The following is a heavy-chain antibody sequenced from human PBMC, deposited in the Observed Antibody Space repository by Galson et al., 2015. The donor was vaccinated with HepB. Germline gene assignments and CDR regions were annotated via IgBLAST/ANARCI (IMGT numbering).Heavy chain of an antibody. Sequence: SLRLSCAASGFTFSTYWMHWVRQAPGKGLVWVSRINSDGNNTTYADSVKGRFTISRDNAKNMLYLEMKSLRAEDTAVYYCARDLRTMAARRAFDYWGQGTLVTVSS. J-gene: IGHJ4*02. CDR3: ARDLRTMAARRAFDY. V-gene: IGHV3-74*01. D-gene: IGHD6-6*01. CDR1: GFTFSTYW. CDR2: INSDGNNT.